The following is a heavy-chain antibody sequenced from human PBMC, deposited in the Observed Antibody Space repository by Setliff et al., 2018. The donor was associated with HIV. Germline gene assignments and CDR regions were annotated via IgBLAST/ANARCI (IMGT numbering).Heavy chain of an antibody. Sequence: GESLKISCQGLRYSFTSYWIAWVRQMSGKGLEWMGIIYPGDSDTRYSPSFQGQVTISADKSIFTSTTTVYMHLNSLTSDDSAVYFCARVRPAPGAALDYWGQGTLVTVSS. CDR1: RYSFTSYW. CDR2: IYPGDSDT. V-gene: IGHV5-51*01. J-gene: IGHJ4*02. CDR3: VYFCARVRPAPGAALDY. D-gene: IGHD6-13*01.